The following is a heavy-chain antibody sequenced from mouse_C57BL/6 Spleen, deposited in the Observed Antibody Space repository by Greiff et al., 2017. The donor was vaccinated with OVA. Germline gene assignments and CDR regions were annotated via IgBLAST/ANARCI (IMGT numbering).Heavy chain of an antibody. V-gene: IGHV1-18*01. CDR2: INPNNGGT. CDR3: GKRAGLYGNYWYFDV. Sequence: EVQLQQSGPELVKPGASVKIPCKASGYTFTDYNMDWVKQSLGKSLEWIGDINPNNGGTIYNQKFKGKATLTVDKSSSTAYMELRSLTSEDTAVYYCGKRAGLYGNYWYFDVWGTGTTVTVSS. CDR1: GYTFTDYN. J-gene: IGHJ1*03. D-gene: IGHD2-1*01.